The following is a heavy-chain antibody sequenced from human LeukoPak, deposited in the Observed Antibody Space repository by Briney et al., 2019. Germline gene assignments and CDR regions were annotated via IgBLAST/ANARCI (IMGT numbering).Heavy chain of an antibody. D-gene: IGHD6-13*01. CDR3: ARSSIIAAAGPYYFDY. CDR1: GYTFTSYG. Sequence: ASVKVSCKASGYTFTSYGISWVRQAPGQGLEWMGWISAYNGNTNYAQKLQGRVTMTTDTSTTTAYMELSSLRSEDTAVYYCARSSIIAAAGPYYFDYWGQGTLVTVSS. CDR2: ISAYNGNT. J-gene: IGHJ4*02. V-gene: IGHV1-18*01.